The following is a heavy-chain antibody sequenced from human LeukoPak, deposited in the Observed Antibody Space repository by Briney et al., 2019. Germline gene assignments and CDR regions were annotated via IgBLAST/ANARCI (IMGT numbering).Heavy chain of an antibody. J-gene: IGHJ5*02. CDR1: GGSFSGYY. CDR2: INHSGST. V-gene: IGHV4-34*01. D-gene: IGHD3-16*02. CDR3: ARAPSYYDYVWGSYRPVSNWFDP. Sequence: SETLSLTCAVYGGSFSGYYWSWIRQPPGKGLEWIGEINHSGSTNYNPSLKSRVTISVDTSKNQFSLKLSSVTAADTAVYYCARAPSYYDYVWGSYRPVSNWFDPWGQGTLVTVSS.